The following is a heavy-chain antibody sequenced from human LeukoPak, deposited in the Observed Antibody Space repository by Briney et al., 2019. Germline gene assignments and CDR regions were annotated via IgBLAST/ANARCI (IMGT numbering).Heavy chain of an antibody. D-gene: IGHD3-3*01. V-gene: IGHV1-8*01. Sequence: GASVKVSCKASGYTFINYDINWVRQAPGQGLEWVGWMNPNSGNTGYTQKFQGRVTMTRDTSISTACMELSRLRSDDTAVYYCARDLWSGWPGRDDAFDIWGQGTMVTVSS. J-gene: IGHJ3*02. CDR3: ARDLWSGWPGRDDAFDI. CDR2: MNPNSGNT. CDR1: GYTFINYD.